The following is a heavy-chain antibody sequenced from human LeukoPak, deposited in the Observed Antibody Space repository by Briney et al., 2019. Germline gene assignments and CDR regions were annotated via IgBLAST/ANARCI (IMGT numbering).Heavy chain of an antibody. CDR3: ARPPLLDY. J-gene: IGHJ4*02. V-gene: IGHV4-59*01. Sequence: SETLSLTCTVPGDSISNYYWSWIRQPPGKGLEGIGYIYYRGSTNYNPSLKSPITISLNTSKNPFSLKRTSVTAAGTAVYYCARPPLLDYWGQGPLVTVSS. CDR2: IYYRGST. CDR1: GDSISNYY.